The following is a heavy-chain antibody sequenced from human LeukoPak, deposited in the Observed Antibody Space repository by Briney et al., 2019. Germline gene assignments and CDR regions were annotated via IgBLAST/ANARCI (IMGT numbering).Heavy chain of an antibody. D-gene: IGHD5-18*01. CDR3: ARDWGYSYGFYAFDI. CDR2: INPSGGST. CDR1: GYTFTSYY. J-gene: IGHJ3*02. Sequence: ASVKVSCKASGYTFTSYYMHWVRQAPGQGLEWMGIINPSGGSTSYAQKFQGRVTMTRDASTSTVYMELSSLRSEDTAVYYCARDWGYSYGFYAFDIWGQGTMVTVSS. V-gene: IGHV1-46*01.